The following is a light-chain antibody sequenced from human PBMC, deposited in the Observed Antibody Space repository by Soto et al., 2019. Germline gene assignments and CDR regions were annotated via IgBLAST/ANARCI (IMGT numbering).Light chain of an antibody. V-gene: IGKV1-5*03. Sequence: DIQMTQSPSTLSASVGDRVTITCRTSQSISNWLAWYQQKPGKAPKLLIYKTSNLESGVPSRFSGSGSGTEFSLTISNLQPDDCATYYCQQYENYWTFGQGTKVDIK. CDR1: QSISNW. CDR2: KTS. CDR3: QQYENYWT. J-gene: IGKJ1*01.